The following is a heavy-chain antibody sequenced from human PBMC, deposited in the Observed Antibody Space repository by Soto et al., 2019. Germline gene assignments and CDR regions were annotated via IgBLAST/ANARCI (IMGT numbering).Heavy chain of an antibody. Sequence: PGGSLRLSCAASGFTFSDHYMDWVRQAPGKGLEWVGRTRNKANSYTTEYAASVKGRFTISRDDSKNSLYLQMNSLKTEDTAVYYCASGIAVAGRWVDYWGQGTLVTVSS. CDR3: ASGIAVAGRWVDY. D-gene: IGHD6-19*01. CDR2: TRNKANSYTT. CDR1: GFTFSDHY. J-gene: IGHJ4*02. V-gene: IGHV3-72*01.